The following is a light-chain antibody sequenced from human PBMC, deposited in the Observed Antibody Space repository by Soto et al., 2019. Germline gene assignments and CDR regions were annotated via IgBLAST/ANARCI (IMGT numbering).Light chain of an antibody. CDR3: QQANSFPIT. CDR2: ATS. CDR1: QGISRW. V-gene: IGKV1-12*01. Sequence: DIQMTQSPSSVSASVGDRGTITCRASQGISRWLAWYQQKPGKAPKFLIYATSSFQSGVPSRFSGSGSGTDFTLTISSLQPEDFATYYCQQANSFPITFGQGTRLEIK. J-gene: IGKJ5*01.